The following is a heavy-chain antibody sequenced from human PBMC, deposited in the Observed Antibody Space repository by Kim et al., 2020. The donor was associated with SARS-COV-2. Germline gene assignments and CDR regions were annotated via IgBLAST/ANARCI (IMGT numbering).Heavy chain of an antibody. Sequence: ADSVKGRFTISRDNSKNTLYLQMNSLRAEDTAVYYCAKDCSGGSCYFDYWGQGTLVTVSS. CDR3: AKDCSGGSCYFDY. J-gene: IGHJ4*02. V-gene: IGHV3-30-3*02. D-gene: IGHD2-15*01.